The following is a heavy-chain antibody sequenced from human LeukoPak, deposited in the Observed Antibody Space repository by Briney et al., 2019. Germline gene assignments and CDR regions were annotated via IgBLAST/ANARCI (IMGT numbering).Heavy chain of an antibody. CDR2: INWNGGST. D-gene: IGHD6-19*01. CDR1: GFTFNNYA. CDR3: ARARSGWYLYYFDY. Sequence: PGGSLRLSCAASGFTFNNYAMTWVRQSPGKGLEWVSGINWNGGSTGYADSVKGRFTISRDNAKNSLYLQMNSLRAEDTALYHCARARSGWYLYYFDYWGQGTLVTVSS. V-gene: IGHV3-20*01. J-gene: IGHJ4*02.